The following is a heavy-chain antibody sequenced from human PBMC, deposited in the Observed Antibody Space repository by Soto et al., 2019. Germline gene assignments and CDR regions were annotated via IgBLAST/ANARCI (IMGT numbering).Heavy chain of an antibody. CDR3: ARGHGWVGY. J-gene: IGHJ4*02. V-gene: IGHV5-10-1*01. CDR2: IDPRDSST. D-gene: IGHD6-19*01. CDR1: GYSFTRNW. Sequence: GESLKISCKGSGYSFTRNWITWVRQMPGKGLEWMGRIDPRDSSTDYSPSFQGHVTISADKSISTAYLQLSSLKPSVSAIYFCARGHGWVGYWVKGTLVTVPS.